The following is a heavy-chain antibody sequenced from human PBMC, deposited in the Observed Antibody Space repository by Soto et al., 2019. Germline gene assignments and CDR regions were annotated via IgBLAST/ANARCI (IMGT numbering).Heavy chain of an antibody. D-gene: IGHD5-18*01. J-gene: IGHJ4*02. CDR1: GFTFSSYG. CDR3: AKDLSAGVTATFDY. CDR2: ISYDGSNK. V-gene: IGHV3-30*18. Sequence: PGGSLRLSCAASGFTFSSYGMHWVRQAPGKGLEWVAVISYDGSNKYYADSVKGRFTSSRDNSKNTLHLQMNSLRAEDTAVYYCAKDLSAGVTATFDYWGQGTLVTVSS.